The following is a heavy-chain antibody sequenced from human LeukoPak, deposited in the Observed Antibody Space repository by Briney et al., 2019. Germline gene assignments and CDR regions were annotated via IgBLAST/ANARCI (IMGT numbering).Heavy chain of an antibody. CDR3: VRDNAWYDY. CDR2: VSRDGENT. V-gene: IGHV3-64*02. D-gene: IGHD6-13*01. CDR1: GFTFNKYP. J-gene: IGHJ4*02. Sequence: GGSLRLSCAASGFTFNKYPMHWVRQAPGKGLEYVSAVSRDGENTFYTDSAKGRFTISRDSSKNMVYLQMDSLRVEDMAVYYCVRDNAWYDYWGQGILVTVSS.